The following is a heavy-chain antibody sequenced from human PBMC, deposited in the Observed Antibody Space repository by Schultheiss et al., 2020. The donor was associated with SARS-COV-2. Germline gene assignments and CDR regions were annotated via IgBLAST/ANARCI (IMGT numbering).Heavy chain of an antibody. Sequence: SQTLSLTCTVSGGSISSYYWSWIRQPPGKGLEWIGYIYYSGSTNYNPSLKSLVTISVDTSKNQFSLKLSSVTAADTAVYYCARGSSWYGAFDIWGQGTMVTVSS. CDR1: GGSISSYY. J-gene: IGHJ3*02. D-gene: IGHD6-13*01. V-gene: IGHV4-59*12. CDR3: ARGSSWYGAFDI. CDR2: IYYSGST.